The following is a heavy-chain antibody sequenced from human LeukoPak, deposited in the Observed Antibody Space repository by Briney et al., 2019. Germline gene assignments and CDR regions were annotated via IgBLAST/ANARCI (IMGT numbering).Heavy chain of an antibody. CDR3: ARDLLLGGTAPL. J-gene: IGHJ4*02. V-gene: IGHV3-30-3*01. CDR2: ISYDGSNK. Sequence: PGGSLRLSRAASGFTFSSYAMHWVRQAPGKGLEWVAVISYDGSNKYYADSVKGRFTISRDNSKNTLYLQMNSLRAEDTAVYYCARDLLLGGTAPLWGQGTLVTVSS. CDR1: GFTFSSYA. D-gene: IGHD3-10*01.